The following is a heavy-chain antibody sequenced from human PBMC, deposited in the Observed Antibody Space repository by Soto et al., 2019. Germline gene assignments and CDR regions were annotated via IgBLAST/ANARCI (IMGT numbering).Heavy chain of an antibody. CDR2: INPNSGGT. Sequence: QVQLVQSGAEVKKPGAPVKVSCKASGYTFTGYYMHWVRQATGQGLEWMGWINPNSGGTNYAQKVQGWVTMTRDTCISSAYMELRRVRSDDTAVYYCERDRGFTIAVAGTYDYWGQGTLVTVSS. V-gene: IGHV1-2*04. CDR1: GYTFTGYY. J-gene: IGHJ4*02. CDR3: ERDRGFTIAVAGTYDY. D-gene: IGHD6-19*01.